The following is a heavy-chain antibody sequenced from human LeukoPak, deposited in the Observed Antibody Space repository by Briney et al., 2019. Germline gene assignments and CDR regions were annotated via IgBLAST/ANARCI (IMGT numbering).Heavy chain of an antibody. CDR2: ISSSGSTI. D-gene: IGHD6-19*01. CDR1: EFTFSSYE. Sequence: PGGSLRLSCEASEFTFSSYEMNWVRQAPGKGLEWVSYISSSGSTIYYADSVKGRFTISRDNAKNSLYLQMNSLRAEDTAVYYCVRADDSGWYAFDIWGQGTMVTVSS. V-gene: IGHV3-48*03. CDR3: VRADDSGWYAFDI. J-gene: IGHJ3*02.